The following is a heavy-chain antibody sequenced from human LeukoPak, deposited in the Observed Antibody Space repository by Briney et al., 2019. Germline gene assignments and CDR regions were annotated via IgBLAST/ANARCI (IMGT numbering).Heavy chain of an antibody. V-gene: IGHV1-2*02. CDR2: INPDSGGT. Sequence: GASVKVSCKASGYTFPAYYMHWVRQAPGQGLDWLGWINPDSGGTNYAQKFQGRVTMTRDPSISTAYMELSWLRSDDTAMYYCATSRAQTLANCGGDCYSGFDYWGQGTLVSVSS. D-gene: IGHD2-21*02. CDR1: GYTFPAYY. J-gene: IGHJ4*02. CDR3: ATSRAQTLANCGGDCYSGFDY.